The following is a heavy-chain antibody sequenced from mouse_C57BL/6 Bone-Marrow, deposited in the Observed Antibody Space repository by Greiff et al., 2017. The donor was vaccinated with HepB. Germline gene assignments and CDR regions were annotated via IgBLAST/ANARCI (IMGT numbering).Heavy chain of an antibody. CDR3: ASMVTTGFDY. CDR1: GYTFTSYW. J-gene: IGHJ2*01. Sequence: QVQLQQPGAELVKPGASVKLSCKASGYTFTSYWMRWVKQRPGRGLEWIGRIGPNSGGTKYNEKFKSKATLTVDKPSRTAYMQLSSLTSEDSAVYYCASMVTTGFDYWGQGTTLTVSS. D-gene: IGHD2-2*01. CDR2: IGPNSGGT. V-gene: IGHV1-72*01.